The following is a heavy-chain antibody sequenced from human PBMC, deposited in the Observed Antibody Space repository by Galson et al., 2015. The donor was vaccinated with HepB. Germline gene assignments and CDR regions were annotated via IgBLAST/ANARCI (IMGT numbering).Heavy chain of an antibody. CDR3: ARDQGSYWQVAANRFSYGMDV. V-gene: IGHV3-23*01. J-gene: IGHJ6*02. CDR1: GFSFSSYA. CDR2: ITGSDGST. D-gene: IGHD2-15*01. Sequence: SLRLSCAASGFSFSSYAMSWVRQAPGKGLEWVSTITGSDGSTYYADSVKGRFSVSRDSSKNTLYLQMNSLRAEDTAVYYCARDQGSYWQVAANRFSYGMDVWGQGTTVTVSS.